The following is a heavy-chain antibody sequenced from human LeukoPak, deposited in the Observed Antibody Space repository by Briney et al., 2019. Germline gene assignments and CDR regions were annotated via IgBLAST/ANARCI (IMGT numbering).Heavy chain of an antibody. Sequence: ASAKVSCKASGYTFTSYAMNWVRQAPGQGLEWMGWINTNTGNPTYAQGFTGRFVFSLDTSVSTAYLQISSLKAEDTAVYYCAREGKWDSSSWYVPWDYWGQGTLVTVSS. CDR2: INTNTGNP. D-gene: IGHD6-13*01. J-gene: IGHJ4*02. V-gene: IGHV7-4-1*02. CDR3: AREGKWDSSSWYVPWDY. CDR1: GYTFTSYA.